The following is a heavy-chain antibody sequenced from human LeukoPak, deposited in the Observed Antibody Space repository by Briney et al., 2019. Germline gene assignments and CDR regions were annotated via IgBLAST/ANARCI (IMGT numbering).Heavy chain of an antibody. CDR2: ISSSSSYI. D-gene: IGHD6-19*01. V-gene: IGHV3-21*01. Sequence: PGGSLRLSCAASGFTFSSYSMNWVRQAPGKGLEWVSSISSSSSYIYYADSVKGRFTISRDNAKNSLYLQMSSLRAEDTAVYYCARDYIAVAGALDYWGQGTLVTVSS. CDR1: GFTFSSYS. CDR3: ARDYIAVAGALDY. J-gene: IGHJ4*02.